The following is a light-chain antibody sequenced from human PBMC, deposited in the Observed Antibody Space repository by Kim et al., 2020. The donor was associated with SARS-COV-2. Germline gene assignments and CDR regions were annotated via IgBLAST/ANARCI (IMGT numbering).Light chain of an antibody. V-gene: IGLV1-40*01. CDR2: ADS. J-gene: IGLJ3*02. CDR1: SSNIGAKYY. Sequence: QSVLTQPPSLSASPGERVTISCSGSSSNIGAKYYVHWYRHLPGTAPKLLIFADSLRPSGVPDRFSGSKSGASASLAITGLQPEDEGDYYCHSYDNNLRVYVFGGGTQLTVL. CDR3: HSYDNNLRVYV.